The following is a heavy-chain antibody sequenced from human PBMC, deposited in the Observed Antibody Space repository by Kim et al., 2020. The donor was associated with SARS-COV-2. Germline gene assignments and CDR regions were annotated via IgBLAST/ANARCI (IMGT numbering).Heavy chain of an antibody. Sequence: GGSLRLSCAASGFTFSSYWMHWVRQAPGKGLVWVSRINSDGGTTSYADSVKGRFTISRDNAKSTLYLQMNSLRAEDTAVYYCASRRSTGTYDYFDYWGQGTLVTVSS. CDR1: GFTFSSYW. CDR2: INSDGGTT. V-gene: IGHV3-74*01. D-gene: IGHD1-1*01. CDR3: ASRRSTGTYDYFDY. J-gene: IGHJ4*02.